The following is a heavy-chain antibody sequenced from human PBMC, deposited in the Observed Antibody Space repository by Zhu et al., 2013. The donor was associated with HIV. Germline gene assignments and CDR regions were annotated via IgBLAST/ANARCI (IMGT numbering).Heavy chain of an antibody. CDR1: GYIFAAYY. Sequence: QVQLVQSGAEVKNPGASVRISCKTSGYIFAAYYIHWVRQAPGQGLEWMGWINTNAGGTTSAERFQGRVTMTRDTSISTAYMELSRLRSDDTAVYYCASPRQRRFDYWGQGTLVTVSS. J-gene: IGHJ4*02. CDR2: INTNAGGT. D-gene: IGHD6-25*01. V-gene: IGHV1-2*02. CDR3: ASPRQRRFDY.